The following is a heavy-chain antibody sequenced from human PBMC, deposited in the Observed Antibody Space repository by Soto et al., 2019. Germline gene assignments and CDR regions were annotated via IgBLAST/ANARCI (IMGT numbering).Heavy chain of an antibody. Sequence: SETLSLTCAVYGGSFSGYYWSWIRQPPGKGLEWIGEINHSGSTNYNPSLKSRVTISVDTSKNQFSLELNSVTTADTAVYYCARGDAGYYGMDVWGQGITVTVSS. CDR1: GGSFSGYY. CDR2: INHSGST. CDR3: ARGDAGYYGMDV. J-gene: IGHJ6*02. V-gene: IGHV4-34*01.